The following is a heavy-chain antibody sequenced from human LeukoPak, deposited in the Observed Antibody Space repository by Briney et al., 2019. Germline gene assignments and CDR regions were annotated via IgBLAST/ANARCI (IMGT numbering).Heavy chain of an antibody. J-gene: IGHJ4*02. CDR3: ARDQSITARPALDY. Sequence: GGSLRLSCAASGFTFSSYAMMWVRQAPGKGLEWVAVIWYDGSNKLYADSVKGRFTSSRDNSKNTLYLQMNSLRAEDTAVYYCARDQSITARPALDYWGQGTLVTVSS. V-gene: IGHV3-33*08. CDR1: GFTFSSYA. D-gene: IGHD6-6*01. CDR2: IWYDGSNK.